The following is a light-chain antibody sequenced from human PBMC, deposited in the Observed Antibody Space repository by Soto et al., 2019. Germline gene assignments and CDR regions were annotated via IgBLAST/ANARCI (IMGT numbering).Light chain of an antibody. CDR2: SAS. CDR1: QDISVY. V-gene: IGKV1-27*01. CDR3: QKFNTAPLT. Sequence: DIQMTQSPSSLSASEGDRVTITCRASQDISVYLAWYQQKPGKVPKLLIYSASTLQSGAPSRCSASGSGTDFTLTISSLQPEDVATYLCQKFNTAPLTFGQGTRLEIK. J-gene: IGKJ5*01.